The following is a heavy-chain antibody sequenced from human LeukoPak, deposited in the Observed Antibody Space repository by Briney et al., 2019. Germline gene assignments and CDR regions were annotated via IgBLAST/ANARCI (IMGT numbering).Heavy chain of an antibody. J-gene: IGHJ5*02. D-gene: IGHD6-13*01. V-gene: IGHV3-53*04. CDR3: ATSPGSSWYWFDP. CDR2: IYAGGST. Sequence: GGSLRLSCAASGFTVSGNYMSWVRQAPGKGLEWVSVIYAGGSTYYADSVKGRFTISRHISKNTLYLQMNSLRTEDTAVYYCATSPGSSWYWFDPWGQGTLVTVSS. CDR1: GFTVSGNY.